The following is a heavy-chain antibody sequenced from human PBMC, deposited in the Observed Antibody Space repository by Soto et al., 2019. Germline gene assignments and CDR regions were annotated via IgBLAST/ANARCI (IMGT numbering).Heavy chain of an antibody. D-gene: IGHD3-3*01. CDR3: ARGSSTGLRFLEWLPSPPSFPPLHYSYYGMDV. J-gene: IGHJ6*02. CDR1: GYTFTIYG. CDR2: ISAYNGNT. Sequence: GASLKVSCKASGYTFTIYGISWVRQAPGQGLEWMGWISAYNGNTNYAQKLQGRVTMTTDTSTSTAYMELRSLRSDDTAAYYCARGSSTGLRFLEWLPSPPSFPPLHYSYYGMDVWGQGTTVTVSS. V-gene: IGHV1-18*01.